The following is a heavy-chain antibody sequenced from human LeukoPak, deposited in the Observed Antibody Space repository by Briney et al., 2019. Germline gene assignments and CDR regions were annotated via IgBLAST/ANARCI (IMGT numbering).Heavy chain of an antibody. CDR1: GFTVSSNY. V-gene: IGHV3-66*01. Sequence: GGSLRLSCAASGFTVSSNYMNWVRQAPGKGLEWVSLIYSGGSTYYADSVKGRFAISRDNSKNTLYLQMNSLRAEDTAVYYCARMRSIPAAGRAGNFDYWGQGTLVTVSS. J-gene: IGHJ4*02. D-gene: IGHD6-13*01. CDR3: ARMRSIPAAGRAGNFDY. CDR2: IYSGGST.